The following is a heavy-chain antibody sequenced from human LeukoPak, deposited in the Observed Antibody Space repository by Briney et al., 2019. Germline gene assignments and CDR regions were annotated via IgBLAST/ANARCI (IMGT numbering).Heavy chain of an antibody. Sequence: ASVKVSCKASGYTFTSYDINWVRQATGQGLEWMGWMNPNSGNTGYAQKFQGRVTMTRNTSISTAYMELSSLRSEDTAVYYCAREAEMTTTPGDYWGQGTLVTVSS. CDR1: GYTFTSYD. CDR3: AREAEMTTTPGDY. D-gene: IGHD5-24*01. V-gene: IGHV1-8*01. CDR2: MNPNSGNT. J-gene: IGHJ4*02.